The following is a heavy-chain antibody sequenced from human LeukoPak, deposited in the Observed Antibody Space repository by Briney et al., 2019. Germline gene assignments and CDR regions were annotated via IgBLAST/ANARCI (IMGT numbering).Heavy chain of an antibody. J-gene: IGHJ4*02. CDR2: IWYDGTNK. CDR3: ARAAYDSSGYLTL. Sequence: LSGGPLRLSCAASGFTFSSYGMHWVRQAPGKGLEWVAVIWYDGTNKYYADSVKGRFTISRDNSKDTLFLQMNSLRAEDTAVYYCARAAYDSSGYLTLWGQGTLVTVSS. D-gene: IGHD3-22*01. V-gene: IGHV3-33*01. CDR1: GFTFSSYG.